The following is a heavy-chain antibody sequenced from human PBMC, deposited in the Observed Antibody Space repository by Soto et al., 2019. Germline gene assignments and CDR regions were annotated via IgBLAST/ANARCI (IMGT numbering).Heavy chain of an antibody. CDR3: ARTDIVVVPDLYDI. Sequence: QVQLQQWGAGLLKPSETLSLTCAVYGGSFSGYYWSWIRQPPGKGLEWIGEINHSGSTNYNPSLKSRVTISVDTSKNQFSLKLSSVTAADTAVYYCARTDIVVVPDLYDIWGQGTMVTVSS. V-gene: IGHV4-34*01. D-gene: IGHD2-2*01. CDR1: GGSFSGYY. CDR2: INHSGST. J-gene: IGHJ3*02.